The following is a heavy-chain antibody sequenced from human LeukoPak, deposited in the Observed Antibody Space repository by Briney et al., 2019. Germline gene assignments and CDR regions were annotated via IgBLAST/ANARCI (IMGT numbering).Heavy chain of an antibody. CDR2: ISGSGGST. V-gene: IGHV3-23*01. Sequence: GSLRLSCAASGFTFSSYAMSWVRQAPGKGLEWVSAISGSGGSTYYADSVKGRFTISRDNSKNTLYMQMNSLRAEDTAIYYCAKVNWVLGAFDIWGQGTMVTVSS. CDR3: AKVNWVLGAFDI. D-gene: IGHD7-27*01. CDR1: GFTFSSYA. J-gene: IGHJ3*02.